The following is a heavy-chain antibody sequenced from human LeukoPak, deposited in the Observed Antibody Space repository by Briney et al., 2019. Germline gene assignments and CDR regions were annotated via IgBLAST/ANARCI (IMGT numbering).Heavy chain of an antibody. J-gene: IGHJ5*02. CDR3: ARDLHTIFGVTNWFDP. V-gene: IGHV1-2*02. CDR1: GYTFTGYY. Sequence: GASVKVSCKASGYTFTGYYMHWVRQAPGQGLEWMGWINPNSGGTNYAQKFQGRVTMTRDTSISTAYMELSRLRSDDTAVYYCARDLHTIFGVTNWFDPWGQRTLVTVSS. D-gene: IGHD3-3*01. CDR2: INPNSGGT.